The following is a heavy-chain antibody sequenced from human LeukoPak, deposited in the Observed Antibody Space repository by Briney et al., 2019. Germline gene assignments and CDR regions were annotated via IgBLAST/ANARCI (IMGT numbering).Heavy chain of an antibody. CDR3: ANLISPDGDY. D-gene: IGHD2/OR15-2a*01. CDR2: ISGSGGSA. CDR1: GFTFSSYA. J-gene: IGHJ4*02. Sequence: GGSPRLSCAASGFTFSSYAMSWVRQAPGKGLEWVSAISGSGGSAYYADSVKGRFTISRDNSKNTLYLQMNSLRAEDTAVYYCANLISPDGDYWGQGTLVTVSS. V-gene: IGHV3-23*01.